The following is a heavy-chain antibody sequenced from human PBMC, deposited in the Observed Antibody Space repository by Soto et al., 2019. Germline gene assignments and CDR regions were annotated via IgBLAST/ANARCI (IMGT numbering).Heavy chain of an antibody. CDR3: ARSHYDFWTGYPSDAFDL. V-gene: IGHV3-30-3*01. CDR2: ISYDGSNE. Sequence: QVQLVESGGGVVQPGRSLRLSYAASGFTFSTFTMHWVRQAPGKGLEWVAVISYDGSNENHADSVKGRFTISRDNSKNTLYLQMSSLRPDDTAVYYCARSHYDFWTGYPSDAFDLWGQGTMVTVSS. J-gene: IGHJ3*01. D-gene: IGHD3-3*01. CDR1: GFTFSTFT.